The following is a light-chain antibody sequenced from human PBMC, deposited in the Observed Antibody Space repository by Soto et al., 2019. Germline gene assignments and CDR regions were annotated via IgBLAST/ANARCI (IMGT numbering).Light chain of an antibody. J-gene: IGKJ2*03. Sequence: DIVMTQSPDSLAVSLGERATINCKSSQTILYSSNNKNYLSWFQLKPGQPPKLLIYWASTRGSGVPARFGGSGSGTDFTLTISSLQAEDVAVYYCQQYYSIPYSFGQGTKLEIK. CDR3: QQYYSIPYS. CDR2: WAS. CDR1: QTILYSSNNKNY. V-gene: IGKV4-1*01.